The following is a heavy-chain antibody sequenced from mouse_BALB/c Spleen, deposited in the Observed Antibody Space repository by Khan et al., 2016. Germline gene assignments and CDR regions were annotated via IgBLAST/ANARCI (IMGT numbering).Heavy chain of an antibody. D-gene: IGHD1-1*01. CDR2: ISYDGSN. CDR3: ARKNYGRSWYFDV. Sequence: EVQLQESGPGLVKPSQSLSLTCSVTGYSITSGYYWNWIRQFPGNKLEWMGYISYDGSNNCNPSLKNRISITRDTSKNQFFLKLNSVTTEDTATYYCARKNYGRSWYFDVWGAGTTVTVSS. CDR1: GYSITSGYY. J-gene: IGHJ1*01. V-gene: IGHV3-6*02.